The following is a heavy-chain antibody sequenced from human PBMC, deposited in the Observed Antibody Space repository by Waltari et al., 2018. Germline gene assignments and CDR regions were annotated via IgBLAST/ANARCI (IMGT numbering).Heavy chain of an antibody. D-gene: IGHD2-15*01. CDR3: ARDRGRGLYLDS. Sequence: QLQLQESGPGLVKPSGTLSLTCVVSGDSMSGNNWWNWVRQSPGKGLEWIGQVHRTGRTNFNPSFASRVDVSLDRSINQFSLKVFSVTAAATAVYYCARDRGRGLYLDSWGQGILVTVSP. V-gene: IGHV4-4*02. J-gene: IGHJ4*02. CDR2: VHRTGRT. CDR1: GDSMSGNNW.